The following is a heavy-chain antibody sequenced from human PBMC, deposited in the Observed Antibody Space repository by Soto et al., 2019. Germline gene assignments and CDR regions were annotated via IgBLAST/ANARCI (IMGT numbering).Heavy chain of an antibody. Sequence: HGESLKISCKASGYSFSNHWIGWVRQMPGKGLEWMGIIYPGDSDTRYSPSFQGQVTMSADKSISTAYLQWSSLKASDTAVYYCAREMGASPSPFDHWGQGTLVTVSS. J-gene: IGHJ4*02. V-gene: IGHV5-51*01. CDR3: AREMGASPSPFDH. D-gene: IGHD1-26*01. CDR1: GYSFSNHW. CDR2: IYPGDSDT.